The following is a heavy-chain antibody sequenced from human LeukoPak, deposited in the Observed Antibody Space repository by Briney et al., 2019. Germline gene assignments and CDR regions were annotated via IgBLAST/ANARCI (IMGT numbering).Heavy chain of an antibody. CDR3: ARDSRGSSDHDY. CDR2: ISSSSSYI. D-gene: IGHD3-10*01. V-gene: IGHV3-21*01. CDR1: GFTFSSYS. Sequence: GGSLRLSCAAPGFTFSSYSMNWVRQAPGKGLEWVSSISSSSSYIYYADSVKGRFTISRDNAKNSLYLQMNSLRAEDTAVYYCARDSRGSSDHDYWGQGTLVTVSS. J-gene: IGHJ4*01.